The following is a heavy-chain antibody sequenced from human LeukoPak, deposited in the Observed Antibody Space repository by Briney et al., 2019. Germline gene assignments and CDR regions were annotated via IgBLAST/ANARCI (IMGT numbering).Heavy chain of an antibody. CDR2: IDTDGSST. V-gene: IGHV3-74*01. J-gene: IGHJ4*02. Sequence: GGPLRLSCAAYGFTFGSYWMHWVRQAPGKGLVWVSRIDTDGSSTSDADSVRGRVTISRDNAKNTLYLQMNSLGADDTAVYYCARAGYCSGGSCYFDYWGQGTQVIVSS. CDR1: GFTFGSYW. D-gene: IGHD2-15*01. CDR3: ARAGYCSGGSCYFDY.